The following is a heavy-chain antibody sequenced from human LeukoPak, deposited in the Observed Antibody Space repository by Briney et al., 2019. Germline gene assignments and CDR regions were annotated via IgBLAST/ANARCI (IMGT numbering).Heavy chain of an antibody. J-gene: IGHJ4*02. V-gene: IGHV4-31*03. Sequence: PSETLSLTCTVSGGSISSGGYYWSWIRQHPGKGLEWIGYIYYSGGTYYNPSLKSRVTISVDTSKNQFSLKLSSVTAADTAVYYCARIQTPGPIDYWGQGTLVTVSS. CDR2: IYYSGGT. CDR1: GGSISSGGYY. D-gene: IGHD5-18*01. CDR3: ARIQTPGPIDY.